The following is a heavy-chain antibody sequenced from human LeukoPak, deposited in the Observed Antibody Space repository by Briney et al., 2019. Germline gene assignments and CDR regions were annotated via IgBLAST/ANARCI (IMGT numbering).Heavy chain of an antibody. CDR3: ARWDYSSSSQNWFDP. V-gene: IGHV1-2*06. J-gene: IGHJ5*02. Sequence: ASVKVSCKASGYTFTGYYMHWVRQAPGQGLERMGRINPNSGGTNYAQKFQGRVTMTRDTSISTAYMELSRLRSDDTAVYYCARWDYSSSSQNWFDPWGQGTLVTVSS. CDR1: GYTFTGYY. D-gene: IGHD6-13*01. CDR2: INPNSGGT.